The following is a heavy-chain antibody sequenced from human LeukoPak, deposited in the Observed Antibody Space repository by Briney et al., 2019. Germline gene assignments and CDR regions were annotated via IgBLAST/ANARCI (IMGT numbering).Heavy chain of an antibody. V-gene: IGHV3-23*01. J-gene: IGHJ4*02. D-gene: IGHD5-12*01. CDR2: ITGSGGGI. Sequence: GGSLRLSCAASGFTFSTYAMNWVRQAPGKGLEWVSVITGSGGGIYYADSAKGRFTISRDNSKDTVYLQMNSLRAEDTATYYCVKDRKPDSRYNFDLWGQGTLVTVSS. CDR3: VKDRKPDSRYNFDL. CDR1: GFTFSTYA.